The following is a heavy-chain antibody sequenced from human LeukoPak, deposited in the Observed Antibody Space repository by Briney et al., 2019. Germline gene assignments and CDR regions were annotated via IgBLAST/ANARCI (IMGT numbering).Heavy chain of an antibody. CDR2: ISYSGST. J-gene: IGHJ4*02. CDR1: GGSISSSGHY. Sequence: SETLSLTCTVSGGSISSSGHYWDWIRQPAGKGLEWIGSISYSGSTYYNPSPKSRVTISRDTSENQFSLKLSSVTAADTAVYYCARRRQLAIDYWGQETLVTVAS. D-gene: IGHD6-6*01. CDR3: ARRRQLAIDY. V-gene: IGHV4-39*01.